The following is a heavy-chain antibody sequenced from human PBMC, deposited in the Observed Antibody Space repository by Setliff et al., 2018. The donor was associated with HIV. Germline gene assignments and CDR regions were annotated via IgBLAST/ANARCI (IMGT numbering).Heavy chain of an antibody. CDR3: TTDIPSMDAFDI. CDR2: INPHSGGT. V-gene: IGHV1-2*02. J-gene: IGHJ3*02. CDR1: GYTFTGYH. Sequence: ASVKVSCKASGYTFTGYHMHWVRQAPGQGLEWMGWINPHSGGTKYAQKFQGRVTMTRDTSISAAYMELNSLKAEDTAVYYCTTDIPSMDAFDIWGQGTMVTVSS. D-gene: IGHD2-2*02.